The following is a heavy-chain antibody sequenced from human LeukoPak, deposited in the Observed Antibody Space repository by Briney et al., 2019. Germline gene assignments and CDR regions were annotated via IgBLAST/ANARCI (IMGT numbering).Heavy chain of an antibody. J-gene: IGHJ3*02. CDR3: ARAGPHHGAFDI. V-gene: IGHV1-18*01. D-gene: IGHD1-14*01. CDR2: ISAYNGNT. CDR1: GYTFTSYG. Sequence: ASVKVSCKASGYTFTSYGISWVRQAPGQGLEWMGWISAYNGNTNYAQKFQGRVTITTDESTSTAYMELSSLRSEDTAVYYCARAGPHHGAFDIWGQGTMVTVSS.